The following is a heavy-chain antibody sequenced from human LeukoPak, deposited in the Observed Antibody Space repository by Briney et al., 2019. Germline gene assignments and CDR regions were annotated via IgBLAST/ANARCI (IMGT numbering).Heavy chain of an antibody. CDR1: GGSISSGDYY. CDR2: VYYSGST. J-gene: IGHJ4*02. Sequence: SQTLSLTCTVSGGSISSGDYYWRWIRQPPGTGLEWLGYVYYSGSTYYNPSLKSRVTISVDTSKNQFSLKLSSVTAADTAVYYCARGSRIYGSGSYYNGLDYWGQGTLVTVSS. D-gene: IGHD3-10*01. CDR3: ARGSRIYGSGSYYNGLDY. V-gene: IGHV4-30-4*08.